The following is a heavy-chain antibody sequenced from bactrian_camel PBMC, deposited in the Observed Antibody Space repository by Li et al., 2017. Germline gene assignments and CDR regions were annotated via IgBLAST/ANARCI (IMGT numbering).Heavy chain of an antibody. CDR3: AKGWEKNFGI. J-gene: IGHJ4*01. D-gene: IGHD5*01. CDR1: GFTVSDRC. Sequence: VQLVESGGGSAQAEGSLRLSCTPSGFTVSDRCVGWFRQAPGKGREGVASISRDGTKTYADSVKGRFAISRDNANNTLYLQLNDLKSDDTAMYFCAKGWEKNFGIRGQGTQVTVS. V-gene: IGHV3S57*01. CDR2: ISRDGTK.